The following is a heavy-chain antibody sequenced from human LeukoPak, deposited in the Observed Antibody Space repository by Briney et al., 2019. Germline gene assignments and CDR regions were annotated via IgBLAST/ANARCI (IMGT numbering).Heavy chain of an antibody. D-gene: IGHD4-17*01. Sequence: PGGSLRLSCAASGFTFRNAWMSWVRQAPGKGLEWVSVIYSGGSTYYADSVKGRFTISRHNSKNTLYLQMNSLRAEDTAVYYCASGDPLDYWGQGTLVTVSS. J-gene: IGHJ4*02. CDR1: GFTFRNAW. V-gene: IGHV3-53*04. CDR2: IYSGGST. CDR3: ASGDPLDY.